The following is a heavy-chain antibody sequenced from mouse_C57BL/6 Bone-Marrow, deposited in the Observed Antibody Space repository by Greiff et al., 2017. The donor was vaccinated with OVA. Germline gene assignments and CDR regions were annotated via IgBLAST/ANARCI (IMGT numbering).Heavy chain of an antibody. CDR2: INPNNGGT. J-gene: IGHJ4*01. CDR1: GYTFTDYY. Sequence: EVQLQQSGPELVKPGASVKISCKASGYTFTDYYMNWVKQSHGKSLEWIGDINPNNGGTSYNQKFKGKATLTVDKSSSTAYMELRSLTSEDSAVYYCASLELGYAMDYWGQGTSITVSS. V-gene: IGHV1-26*01. CDR3: ASLELGYAMDY. D-gene: IGHD4-1*01.